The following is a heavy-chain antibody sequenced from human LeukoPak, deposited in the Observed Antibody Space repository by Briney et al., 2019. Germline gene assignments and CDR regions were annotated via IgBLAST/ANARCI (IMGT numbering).Heavy chain of an antibody. CDR2: IYSGGST. V-gene: IGHV3-66*01. Sequence: GGSLRLSCAASGFTVSSNYMSWVRQAPGKGLEWVSVIYSGGSTYYADSVKGRFTISRDNSKNTLYLQMNSLRAEDTAVYYCARASSERRLYYFDYWAREPWSPSPQ. CDR3: ARASSERRLYYFDY. J-gene: IGHJ4*02. CDR1: GFTVSSNY. D-gene: IGHD6-19*01.